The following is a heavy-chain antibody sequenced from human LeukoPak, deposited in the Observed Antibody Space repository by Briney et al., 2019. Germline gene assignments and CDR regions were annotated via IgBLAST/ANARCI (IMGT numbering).Heavy chain of an antibody. CDR2: IYTSGSS. CDR1: GGSINSYY. Sequence: SETLSLTCTVSGGSINSYYWSWIRQPAGKGLEWIGRIYTSGSSNYNPSLKSRVTMSVDTSKNQFSLRLTSVTAADTAVYYCARAAYGDYRYYYFYLDVWAKGPRSPSP. D-gene: IGHD4-17*01. J-gene: IGHJ6*03. V-gene: IGHV4-4*07. CDR3: ARAAYGDYRYYYFYLDV.